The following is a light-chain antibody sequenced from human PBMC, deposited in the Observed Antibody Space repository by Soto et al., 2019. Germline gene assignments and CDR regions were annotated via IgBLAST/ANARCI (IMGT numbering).Light chain of an antibody. CDR3: SSYTTSSTPI. Sequence: QSVLTQPASVSGSPGQSITISCTGTSSDIGGYNFVSWYQQHPGKAPKLIIYDVSYRPSGVSSRFSGSKSGNTASLTISGLQAEDEADYYCSSYTTSSTPIFGGGTKLTVL. J-gene: IGLJ2*01. V-gene: IGLV2-14*01. CDR1: SSDIGGYNF. CDR2: DVS.